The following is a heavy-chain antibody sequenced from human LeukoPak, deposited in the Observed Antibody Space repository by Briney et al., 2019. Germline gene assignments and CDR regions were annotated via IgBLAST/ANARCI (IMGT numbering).Heavy chain of an antibody. V-gene: IGHV3-30*02. D-gene: IGHD3-22*01. Sequence: GGSLRLSCAASGFTFSSYGMHWVRQAPGKGLEWVAFIRYDGSNKYYADSVKGRFTISRDNSKNTLYLQMNSLRAEDTAVYYRAREASYYDSSGYYYALDSWGQGTLVTVSS. CDR3: AREASYYDSSGYYYALDS. J-gene: IGHJ4*02. CDR1: GFTFSSYG. CDR2: IRYDGSNK.